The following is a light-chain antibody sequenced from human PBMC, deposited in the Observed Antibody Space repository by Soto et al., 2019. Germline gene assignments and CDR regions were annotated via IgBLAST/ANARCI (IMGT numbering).Light chain of an antibody. J-gene: IGKJ4*01. Sequence: EIVMTQTPLSLPVTPGEPASISCRSSQSLLDSDDGNPHLDWSLQKPGQSPPLLIYKISYRASGVPDRFSGGGTGTDFTLKISRVEAEDVGVYYCMQRIEFPLTFGGGTKVEIK. CDR2: KIS. CDR1: QSLLDSDDGNPH. V-gene: IGKV2-40*01. CDR3: MQRIEFPLT.